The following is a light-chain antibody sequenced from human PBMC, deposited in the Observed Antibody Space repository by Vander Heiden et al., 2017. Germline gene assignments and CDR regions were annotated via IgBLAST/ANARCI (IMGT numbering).Light chain of an antibody. V-gene: IGLV2-11*01. CDR1: SADVGSNNV. J-gene: IGLJ2*01. CDR2: DVS. Sequence: QSALTHPRSVSGSPGQPVTISCTGTSADVGSNNVVSWYQQPPGKAPNLMIYDVSKRPSGVPGRSAGSKAGNAASLTISGLQAEDEAYYYCCSYAGSYTLVFGGGTKLTVL. CDR3: CSYAGSYTLV.